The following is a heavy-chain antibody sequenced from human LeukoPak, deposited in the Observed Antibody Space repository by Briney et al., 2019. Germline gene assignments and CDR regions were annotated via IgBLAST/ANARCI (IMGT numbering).Heavy chain of an antibody. CDR2: ISSSGNTI. CDR3: AKDIYDYVWGSYSLDY. CDR1: GFTFSDFY. J-gene: IGHJ4*02. V-gene: IGHV3-11*04. Sequence: PGGSLRLSCTASGFTFSDFYMTWIRQAPGKGLDWVSYISSSGNTIYYADSVKGRFTISRDNAKNSLYLQMNSLRAEDTAVYYCAKDIYDYVWGSYSLDYWGQGTLVTVSS. D-gene: IGHD3-16*01.